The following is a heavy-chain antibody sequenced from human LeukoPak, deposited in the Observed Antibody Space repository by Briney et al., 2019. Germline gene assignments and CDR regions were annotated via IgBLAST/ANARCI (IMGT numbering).Heavy chain of an antibody. V-gene: IGHV3-23*01. CDR2: ISGSGGST. CDR1: GFTFSSYA. Sequence: GGSLRLSCAASGFTFSSYAMSWVRQAPGKELEWVSAISGSGGSTYYADSVKGRFTISRDNSKNTLYLQMNSLRAEDTAVYYCAKDRERITMIVVVPQNPRDAFDIWGQGTMVTVSS. CDR3: AKDRERITMIVVVPQNPRDAFDI. D-gene: IGHD3-22*01. J-gene: IGHJ3*02.